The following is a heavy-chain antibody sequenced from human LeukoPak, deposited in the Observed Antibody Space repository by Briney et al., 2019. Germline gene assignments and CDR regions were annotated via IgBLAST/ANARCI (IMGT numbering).Heavy chain of an antibody. D-gene: IGHD4-17*01. V-gene: IGHV4-34*01. CDR2: INHSGST. CDR3: ARGPTRYH. J-gene: IGHJ5*02. CDR1: GGSISSYY. Sequence: PSETLSLTCTVSGGSISSYYWSWIRQPPGKGLEWIGEINHSGSTNYNPSLKSRVTISVDTSKNQFSLKLSSVTAADTAVYYCARGPTRYHWGQGTLVTVSS.